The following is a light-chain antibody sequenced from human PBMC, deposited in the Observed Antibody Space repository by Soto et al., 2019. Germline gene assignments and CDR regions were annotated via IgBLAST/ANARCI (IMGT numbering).Light chain of an antibody. CDR2: GAS. CDR1: QSVSSN. J-gene: IGKJ1*01. V-gene: IGKV3-15*01. CDR3: QHYNNWPPWT. Sequence: EIVMTQSPATLSVSPGERATLSCRASQSVSSNLAWYQQKPGQAPRLHIYGASTRATGIPARFSGSWSGTDFSLTISSLRSDDFAVYYCQHYNNWPPWTFGQGTKVEIK.